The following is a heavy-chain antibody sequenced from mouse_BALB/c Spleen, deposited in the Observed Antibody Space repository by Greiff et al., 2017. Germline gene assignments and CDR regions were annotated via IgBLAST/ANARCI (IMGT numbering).Heavy chain of an antibody. CDR2: IWAGGST. V-gene: IGHV2-9*02. CDR3: ARDRGAFYGNYLYAMDY. Sequence: QVQLQQSGPGLVAPSQSLSITCTVSGFSLTSYGVHWVRQPPGKGLEWLGVIWAGGSTNYNSALMSRLSISKDNSKSQVFLKMNSLQTDDTAMYYCARDRGAFYGNYLYAMDYWGQGTSVTVSS. D-gene: IGHD2-10*01. J-gene: IGHJ4*01. CDR1: GFSLTSYG.